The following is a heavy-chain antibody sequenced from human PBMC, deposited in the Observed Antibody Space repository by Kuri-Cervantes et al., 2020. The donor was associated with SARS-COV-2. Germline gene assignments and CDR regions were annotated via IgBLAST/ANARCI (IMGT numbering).Heavy chain of an antibody. CDR3: ARGAVGATSLGAFDI. Sequence: ASVKVSCKASGYTFTGYYMHWVRQAPGQGLEWMGWINPNSGGTNYAQKFQGRVTMTRDTSISTAYMELSSLRSDDTAVYYCARGAVGATSLGAFDIWGQGTMVTV. J-gene: IGHJ3*02. CDR2: INPNSGGT. D-gene: IGHD1-26*01. V-gene: IGHV1-2*02. CDR1: GYTFTGYY.